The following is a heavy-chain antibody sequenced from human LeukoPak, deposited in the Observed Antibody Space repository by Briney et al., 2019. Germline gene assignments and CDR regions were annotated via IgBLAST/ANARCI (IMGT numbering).Heavy chain of an antibody. V-gene: IGHV5-51*01. CDR1: GYSFSTHW. J-gene: IGHJ6*03. D-gene: IGHD6-6*01. CDR3: ARLYSSTSSPYYYYYYYLDV. Sequence: PGESLKVSCKGSGYSFSTHWIGWVRQMPGKGLEWMGIIYPGDSDTRYSPSFQGQVTISADKSITTAYLQWSSLKASDTAMYYCARLYSSTSSPYYYYYYYLDVWGKGTTVTVSS. CDR2: IYPGDSDT.